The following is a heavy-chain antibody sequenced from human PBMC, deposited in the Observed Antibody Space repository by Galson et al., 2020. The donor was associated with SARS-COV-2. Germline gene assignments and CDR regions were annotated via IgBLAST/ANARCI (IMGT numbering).Heavy chain of an antibody. Sequence: ASETLSLTCTVSAGSISSGGYYWSWIRQHPGKGLEWIGYIYYSGSTYYNPSLKSRVTISVDTSKNQFSLKLSSVTAADTAVYYCARAKTALGIAVAGLDYWGQGTLVTVSS. CDR2: IYYSGST. CDR1: AGSISSGGYY. CDR3: ARAKTALGIAVAGLDY. J-gene: IGHJ4*02. D-gene: IGHD6-19*01. V-gene: IGHV4-31*03.